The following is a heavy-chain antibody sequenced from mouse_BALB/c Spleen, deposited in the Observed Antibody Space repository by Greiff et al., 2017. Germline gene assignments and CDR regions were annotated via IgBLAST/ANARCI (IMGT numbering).Heavy chain of an antibody. CDR3: ARSLLRLPMDY. J-gene: IGHJ4*01. D-gene: IGHD1-2*01. V-gene: IGHV3-2*02. CDR1: GYSITSDYA. CDR2: ISYSGST. Sequence: EVKVEESGPGLVKPSQSLSLTCTVTGYSITSDYAWNWIRQFPGNKLEWMGYISYSGSTSYNPSLKSRISITRDTSKNQFFLQLNSVTTEDTATYYCARSLLRLPMDYWGQGTSVTVSS.